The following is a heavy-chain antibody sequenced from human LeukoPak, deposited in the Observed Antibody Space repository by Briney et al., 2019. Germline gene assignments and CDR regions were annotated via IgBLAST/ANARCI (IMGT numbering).Heavy chain of an antibody. J-gene: IGHJ6*03. CDR3: AKDQKRGYSYGYLFYYYMDV. Sequence: GGSLRLSCAASGFTFSSYWMSWVRQAPGKGLEWVAFVRYDGSKKYYTNSVKGRFTISRDNSKNALYLQMNSLRAEDTAVYYCAKDQKRGYSYGYLFYYYMDVWGKGTTVTISS. V-gene: IGHV3-30*02. CDR1: GFTFSSYW. CDR2: VRYDGSKK. D-gene: IGHD5-18*01.